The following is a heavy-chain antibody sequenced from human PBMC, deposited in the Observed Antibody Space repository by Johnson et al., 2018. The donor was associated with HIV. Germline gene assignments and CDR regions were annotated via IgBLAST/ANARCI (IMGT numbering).Heavy chain of an antibody. CDR1: GFTFSSYG. D-gene: IGHD3-16*01. J-gene: IGHJ3*02. Sequence: QVLLVESGGGVVQPGGSLRLSCAASGFTFSSYGMHWVRQAPGKGLEWVAVISYDGSNKYYADSVKGRFTISRDNSKNTLYLQMNSLRAEDTAVYYCARGGKRVMAAFDIWGQGTMVTVSS. V-gene: IGHV3-30*19. CDR2: ISYDGSNK. CDR3: ARGGKRVMAAFDI.